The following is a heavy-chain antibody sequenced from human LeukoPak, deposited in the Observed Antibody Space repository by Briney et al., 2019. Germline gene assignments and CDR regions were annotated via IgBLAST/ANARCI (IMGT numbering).Heavy chain of an antibody. V-gene: IGHV3-30*02. CDR1: GFTFSSYG. CDR2: IRNDGSIK. CDR3: AKDQPAAYFDY. Sequence: GGSLRLSCAASGFTFSSYGMHWVRQAPGKGLEWVAFIRNDGSIKYHADSVKGRFTISRDNSKNTLYLQMNGLRAEDTAVYYCAKDQPAAYFDYWGQGSLVTVSS. J-gene: IGHJ4*02. D-gene: IGHD2-2*01.